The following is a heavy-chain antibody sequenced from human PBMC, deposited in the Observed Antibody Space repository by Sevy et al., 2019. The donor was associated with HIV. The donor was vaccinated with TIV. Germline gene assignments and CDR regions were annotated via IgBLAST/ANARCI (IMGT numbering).Heavy chain of an antibody. CDR2: ISGSGGST. D-gene: IGHD1-26*01. J-gene: IGHJ3*02. Sequence: GGSLRLSCAASGFTFSSYAMSWVRQAPGKGLEWDSAISGSGGSTYYADSVKGRFTISRDNSKNTLYLQMNSLRAEDTAVYYCAKNLSPRELTDAFDIWGQGTMVTVSS. V-gene: IGHV3-23*01. CDR3: AKNLSPRELTDAFDI. CDR1: GFTFSSYA.